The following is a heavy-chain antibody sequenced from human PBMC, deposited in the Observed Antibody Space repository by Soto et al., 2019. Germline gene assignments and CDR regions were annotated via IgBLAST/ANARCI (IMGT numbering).Heavy chain of an antibody. CDR3: ARDQNIAVAVTRDYYYYYGMDV. V-gene: IGHV1-18*04. CDR2: ISAYNGNT. D-gene: IGHD6-19*01. J-gene: IGHJ6*02. Sequence: ASVKVSCKASGYTFTSYGISWVRQAPGQGLEWMGWISAYNGNTNYAQKLQGRVTMTTDTSTSTAYMELRSLRSDDTAVYYCARDQNIAVAVTRDYYYYYGMDVWGQGTTVTVSS. CDR1: GYTFTSYG.